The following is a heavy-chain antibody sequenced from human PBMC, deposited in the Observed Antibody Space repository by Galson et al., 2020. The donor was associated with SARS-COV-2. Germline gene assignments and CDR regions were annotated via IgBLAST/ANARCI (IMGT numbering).Heavy chain of an antibody. J-gene: IGHJ2*01. D-gene: IGHD3-22*01. CDR3: ARDNSGFYWYFDL. Sequence: RQPPGKGLEWIGSIQNTGYTYYSPSLRSRVTISVDTSKNQFSLKLSSVTAADTAVYYCARDNSGFYWYFDLWGRGTLVTVSS. V-gene: IGHV4-39*07. CDR2: IQNTGYT.